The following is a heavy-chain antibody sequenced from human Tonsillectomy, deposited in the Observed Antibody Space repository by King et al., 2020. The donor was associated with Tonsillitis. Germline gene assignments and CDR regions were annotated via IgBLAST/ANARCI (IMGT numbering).Heavy chain of an antibody. CDR1: GFTFSTSA. CDR2: ISFDVSNR. Sequence: VQLVESGGGVGQPGRSLRLSCAASGFTFSTSAMHWVRQAPGKGLEGVAIISFDVSNRQYADSVKGRFTISRDNSKNTVYLQLNSLRIDDTAVYYCATPGYPWGQGTLVTVSS. V-gene: IGHV3-30*03. CDR3: ATPGYP. J-gene: IGHJ5*02.